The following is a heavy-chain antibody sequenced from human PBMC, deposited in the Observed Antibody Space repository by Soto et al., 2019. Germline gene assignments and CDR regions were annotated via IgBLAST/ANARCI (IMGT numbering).Heavy chain of an antibody. J-gene: IGHJ4*02. Sequence: SETLSLTCTVSGGSISSGGYYWSWIRQHPGKGLEWIGYIYYSGSTYYNPSLKSRVTISVDTSKNQFSLKLSSVTAADTAVYYCATQKAHYYDGSGYLPDYWGQGTLVTVSS. V-gene: IGHV4-31*03. D-gene: IGHD3-22*01. CDR2: IYYSGST. CDR3: ATQKAHYYDGSGYLPDY. CDR1: GGSISSGGYY.